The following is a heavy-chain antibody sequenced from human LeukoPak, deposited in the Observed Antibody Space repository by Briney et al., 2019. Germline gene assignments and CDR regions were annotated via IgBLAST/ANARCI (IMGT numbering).Heavy chain of an antibody. CDR3: ATQQCSGGSCYSRAIWFDP. CDR1: GGSISSSSYY. V-gene: IGHV4-39*01. J-gene: IGHJ5*02. CDR2: MYYSGNT. D-gene: IGHD2-15*01. Sequence: SETLSLTCTVSGGSISSSSYYWGWIRQPAGKGLEWIASMYYSGNTYYNPSLKSQLTVSVDTSKNQFTRKLNSGTGADTAVYYCATQQCSGGSCYSRAIWFDPWGQGTLVTVSS.